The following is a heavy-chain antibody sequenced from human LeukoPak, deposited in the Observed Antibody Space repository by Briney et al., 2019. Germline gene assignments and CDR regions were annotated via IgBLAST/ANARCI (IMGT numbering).Heavy chain of an antibody. V-gene: IGHV4-34*01. Sequence: SETLSLTCAVYGGSFSGCYWSWIRQPPGKGLEWIGEINHSGSTNYNPSLKSRVTISVDTSKNQFSLKLSSVTAADTAVYYCARERARYYYYYMDVWGKGTTVTVSS. CDR1: GGSFSGCY. J-gene: IGHJ6*03. CDR2: INHSGST. CDR3: ARERARYYYYYMDV.